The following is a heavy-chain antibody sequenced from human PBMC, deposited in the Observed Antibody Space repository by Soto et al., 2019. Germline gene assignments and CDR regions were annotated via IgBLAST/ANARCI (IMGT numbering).Heavy chain of an antibody. J-gene: IGHJ4*02. CDR3: ERSTGAIDY. CDR2: ITGSGTPI. V-gene: IGHV3-48*01. D-gene: IGHD4-17*01. CDR1: GFTFSTYS. Sequence: EVQLVESGGGLVQPGGSLRLSCAASGFTFSTYSMNWVRQAPGKGLEWLSYITGSGTPIYYADSVRVRFTISRDNAKNSLYLQMNSLRAEDTAVYYCERSTGAIDYWGQGTLVTVSS.